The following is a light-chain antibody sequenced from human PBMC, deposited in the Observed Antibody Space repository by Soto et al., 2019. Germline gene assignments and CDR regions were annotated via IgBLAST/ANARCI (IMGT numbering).Light chain of an antibody. J-gene: IGKJ2*01. Sequence: DLQMTQSPSSLSASVGDRVTITCRASQSISSYLNWYQQKPGKAPKLLIYAASSLQSGVPSNFSGSGSGTDFTLTISSLQPEDFATYYCQQSYSTPYTFGQGTQLEIK. CDR3: QQSYSTPYT. CDR2: AAS. CDR1: QSISSY. V-gene: IGKV1-39*01.